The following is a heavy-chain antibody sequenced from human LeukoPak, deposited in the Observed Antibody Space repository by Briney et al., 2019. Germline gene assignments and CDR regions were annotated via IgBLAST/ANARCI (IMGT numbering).Heavy chain of an antibody. CDR2: ISSSGST. Sequence: PSETLSLTCTVSGGSISSYYWTWIRQPPGKGLEWIGYISSSGSTKYNPSLKSRVTISVDTSKNQFSLKLSTVTAADETVFYCARAKLSSIVDFGMDVGGQGTTVTVSS. V-gene: IGHV4-59*01. CDR3: ARAKLSSIVDFGMDV. J-gene: IGHJ6*02. CDR1: GGSISSYY. D-gene: IGHD3-22*01.